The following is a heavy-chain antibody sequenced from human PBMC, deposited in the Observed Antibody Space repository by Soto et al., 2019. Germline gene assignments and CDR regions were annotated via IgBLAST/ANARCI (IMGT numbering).Heavy chain of an antibody. CDR3: ARRSVSETNYFDP. CDR2: FFWDDDQ. Sequence: QITLKESGPTLVKPTQTLTLTCTFSGFSLRTNEMGVGWIRQPPGKALEWLALFFWDDDQHTNPSLSARLTITKDTSKSQVVLTMTNMEPVDTATYYCARRSVSETNYFDPWGQGILVAVSS. J-gene: IGHJ5*02. V-gene: IGHV2-5*02. CDR1: GFSLRTNEMG.